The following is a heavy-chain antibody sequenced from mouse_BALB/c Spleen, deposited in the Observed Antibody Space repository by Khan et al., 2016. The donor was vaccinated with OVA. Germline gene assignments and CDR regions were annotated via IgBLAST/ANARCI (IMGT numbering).Heavy chain of an antibody. J-gene: IGHJ3*01. D-gene: IGHD4-1*01. CDR3: ASHLTGSCAY. CDR2: ISSGGDYT. V-gene: IGHV5-6*01. CDR1: GFTFSSYS. Sequence: EVELVESGGDLVKPGGSLKLSCAASGFTFSSYSMSWVRQPPDKRLEWVATISSGGDYTYYPDNVKGRFTISRDTAKNTLYLQMSSLKTEDTAMYYCASHLTGSCAYWGQGTLVTVSA.